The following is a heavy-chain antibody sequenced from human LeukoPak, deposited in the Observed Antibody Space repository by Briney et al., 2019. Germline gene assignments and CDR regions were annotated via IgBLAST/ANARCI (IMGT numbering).Heavy chain of an antibody. D-gene: IGHD3-10*01. J-gene: IGHJ6*03. CDR1: GFTFSSYE. V-gene: IGHV3-48*03. CDR3: AKSVTERSGSWNHYYYYMDV. Sequence: GGSLRLSCAASGFTFSSYEMNWVRQAPGKGLEWVSYISSSGSTTYYADSVKGRSTISRDNTKNSLYLQMNSLRDEDTALYYCAKSVTERSGSWNHYYYYMDVWGKGTTVTVSS. CDR2: ISSSGSTT.